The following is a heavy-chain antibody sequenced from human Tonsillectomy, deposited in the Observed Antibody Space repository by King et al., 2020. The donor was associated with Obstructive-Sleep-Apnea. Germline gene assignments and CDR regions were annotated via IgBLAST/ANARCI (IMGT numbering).Heavy chain of an antibody. Sequence: VQLVESGGGLVKPGGSLRLSCAASGFSFSNAWMSWVRQAPGKGLEWVGRIKSKTDGGTTDYAAPGKGRFTISRDDSKNTLYLQMNSLKTEDTAVYYCTTVGDYGTEFDYWGQGTLVTVSS. D-gene: IGHD4-17*01. V-gene: IGHV3-15*01. CDR2: IKSKTDGGTT. CDR3: TTVGDYGTEFDY. CDR1: GFSFSNAW. J-gene: IGHJ4*02.